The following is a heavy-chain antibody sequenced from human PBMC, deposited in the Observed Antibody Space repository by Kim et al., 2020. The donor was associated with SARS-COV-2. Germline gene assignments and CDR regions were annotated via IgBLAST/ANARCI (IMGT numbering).Heavy chain of an antibody. Sequence: GGSLRLSCAASGFSVSTNDMSWVRQAPGKGLEWVATIFGSGATYFADSAKGRFTISSDNSKNTLYLQINSLRAEDTAAYHCARKLLWFGDNGMDAWGPGT. J-gene: IGHJ6*02. V-gene: IGHV3-53*01. D-gene: IGHD3-10*01. CDR2: IFGSGAT. CDR3: ARKLLWFGDNGMDA. CDR1: GFSVSTND.